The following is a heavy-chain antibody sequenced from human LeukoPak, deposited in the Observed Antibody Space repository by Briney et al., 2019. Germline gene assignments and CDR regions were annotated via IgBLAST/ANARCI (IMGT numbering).Heavy chain of an antibody. CDR3: AKLKGVVVAAYDAFDI. CDR1: GFTFSSYA. D-gene: IGHD2-15*01. CDR2: ISGSGGST. J-gene: IGHJ3*02. V-gene: IGHV3-23*01. Sequence: GGSLRLSCAASGFTFSSYAMGWVRQAPGKGLEWVSAISGSGGSTYYADSVKGRFTISRDNSKNTLYLQMNSLRAEDTAVYYCAKLKGVVVAAYDAFDIWGQGTMVTVSS.